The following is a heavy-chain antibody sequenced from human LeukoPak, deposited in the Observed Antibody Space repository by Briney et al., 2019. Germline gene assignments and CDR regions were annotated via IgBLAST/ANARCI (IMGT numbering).Heavy chain of an antibody. Sequence: GSLRLSCVASGFTFRTYAMSWVRQARVKGLEWVSGIICGGVTTYYADSMKGRFAISRDNSKNTLYLQMNSLRAEDTAVYYCAKDGPASGDYWGQGTLVTVSS. CDR2: IICGGVTT. D-gene: IGHD2-2*01. CDR3: AKDGPASGDY. V-gene: IGHV3-23*01. CDR1: GFTFRTYA. J-gene: IGHJ4*02.